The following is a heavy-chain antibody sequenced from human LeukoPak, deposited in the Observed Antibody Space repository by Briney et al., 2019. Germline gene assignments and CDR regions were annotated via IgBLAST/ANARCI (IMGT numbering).Heavy chain of an antibody. J-gene: IGHJ6*02. Sequence: GASVKVSCKASGYTFSSYYLHWVRQAPGQGLEWMGVINPSGGSTRYAQKIQGRVTMTRDMSTSTVYMELSSLRSEDTALYYCARAGSGVGADHHPYYYYYGLDVWGQGTTVTVSS. CDR2: INPSGGST. CDR1: GYTFSSYY. CDR3: ARAGSGVGADHHPYYYYYGLDV. V-gene: IGHV1-46*01. D-gene: IGHD1-26*01.